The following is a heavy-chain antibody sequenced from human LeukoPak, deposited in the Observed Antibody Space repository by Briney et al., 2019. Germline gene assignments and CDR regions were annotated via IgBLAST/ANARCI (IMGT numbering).Heavy chain of an antibody. CDR2: ISSGSRTI. CDR3: AKHHCSSTSCYRVFDF. V-gene: IGHV3-48*04. Sequence: GGSLRLSCAASGFSFSGYSMNWVRQAPGKGLDWVSYISSGSRTIFYADSVKGRFTVSRDNAKNSLYLQMNSLRAEDTAVYYCAKHHCSSTSCYRVFDFWGQGTLVTVSS. D-gene: IGHD2-2*02. J-gene: IGHJ4*02. CDR1: GFSFSGYS.